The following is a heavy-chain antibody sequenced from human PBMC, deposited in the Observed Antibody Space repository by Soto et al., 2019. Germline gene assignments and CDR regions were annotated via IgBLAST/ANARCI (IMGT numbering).Heavy chain of an antibody. J-gene: IGHJ6*02. CDR2: TYYRSKWYN. V-gene: IGHV6-1*01. D-gene: IGHD3-22*01. CDR1: GDGVSSNSSA. Sequence: SQTLSLTCAISGDGVSSNSSAWNWIRQSPSRGLEWLGRTYYRSKWYNDYAVSVKSRITINPDTSKNQFSLQLNSVTPEDTAVYYCARATVYYYDSSTYYYYYGMDVWGQGTTVTVSS. CDR3: ARATVYYYDSSTYYYYYGMDV.